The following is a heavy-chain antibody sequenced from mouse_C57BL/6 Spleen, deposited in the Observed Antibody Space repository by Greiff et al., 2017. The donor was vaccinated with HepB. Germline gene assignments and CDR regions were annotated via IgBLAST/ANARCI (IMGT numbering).Heavy chain of an antibody. CDR2: IYPRSGNT. V-gene: IGHV1-81*01. J-gene: IGHJ4*01. CDR3: ARSSNYEYAMDY. CDR1: GYTFTSYG. D-gene: IGHD2-5*01. Sequence: QVQLQQSGAELARPGASVKLSCKASGYTFTSYGISWVKQRTGQGLEWIGEIYPRSGNTYYNEKFKGKATLTADKSSSTAYMDLRSLTSEDSAVYFCARSSNYEYAMDYWGQGTSVTVSS.